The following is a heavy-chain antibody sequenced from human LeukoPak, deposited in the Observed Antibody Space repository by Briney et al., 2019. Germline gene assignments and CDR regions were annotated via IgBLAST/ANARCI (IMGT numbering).Heavy chain of an antibody. V-gene: IGHV3-23*01. CDR1: GFTFSDYY. D-gene: IGHD5-18*01. CDR3: AKENSYGYFDY. CDR2: ISGSGGST. J-gene: IGHJ4*02. Sequence: GGSLRLSCAASGFTFSDYYMSWIRQAPGKGLEWVSGISGSGGSTYSADSVKGRFTISRDNSKNTLYLQMNSLRAEDTALYYCAKENSYGYFDYWGQGTLVTVSS.